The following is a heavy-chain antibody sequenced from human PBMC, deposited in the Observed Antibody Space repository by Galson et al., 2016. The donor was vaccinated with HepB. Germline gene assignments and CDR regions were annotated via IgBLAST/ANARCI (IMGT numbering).Heavy chain of an antibody. CDR3: AKANYDFWSGAPYYYYGMDV. CDR2: ISWDGGST. J-gene: IGHJ6*02. D-gene: IGHD3-3*01. Sequence: SLRLSCAASGFTFDDYTMHWVRQAPGKGLEWVSLISWDGGSTYYADSVKGRFTISRDNSKNSLYLQINSLRTEDTALYYCAKANYDFWSGAPYYYYGMDVWGQGTTVTVSS. V-gene: IGHV3-43*01. CDR1: GFTFDDYT.